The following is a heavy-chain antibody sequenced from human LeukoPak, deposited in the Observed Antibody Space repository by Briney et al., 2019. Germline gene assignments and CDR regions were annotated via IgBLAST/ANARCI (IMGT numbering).Heavy chain of an antibody. J-gene: IGHJ4*02. CDR2: INHSGST. V-gene: IGHV4-34*01. CDR1: GGSFSGYY. Sequence: SETLSLTCAVYGGSFSGYYWSWIRKPPGKGLEWIGEINHSGSTNYNPSLKSRVTISVDTSKNQFSLKLSSVTAADTAVYYCARGVPAATPSYYFDYWGQGTLVTVSS. CDR3: ARGVPAATPSYYFDY. D-gene: IGHD2-2*01.